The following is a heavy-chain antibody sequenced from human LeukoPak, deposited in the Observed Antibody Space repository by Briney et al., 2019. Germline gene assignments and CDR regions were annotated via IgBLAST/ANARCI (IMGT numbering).Heavy chain of an antibody. J-gene: IGHJ4*02. CDR3: ARQGGYDSSGYLDF. CDR2: IYHSGST. D-gene: IGHD3-22*01. Sequence: PSETLSLTCAVSGYSISSGYYWGWIRQPPGKGLEWIGSIYHSGSTYYNPSLKSRVTISVDTSKNQFSLKLSSVTAADTAAYYCARQGGYDSSGYLDFWGQGTLVTVSS. CDR1: GYSISSGYY. V-gene: IGHV4-38-2*01.